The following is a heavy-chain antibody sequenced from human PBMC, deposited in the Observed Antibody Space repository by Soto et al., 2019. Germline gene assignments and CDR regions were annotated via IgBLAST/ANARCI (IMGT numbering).Heavy chain of an antibody. Sequence: GESLKISCKGSGYSFTNYWIGWVRQMPGKGLEYMGTIFPGDSDTKYSPSFQGQVTISADKSISTAYLQWSSLKASDTAMYYCARRNFDINGYSNSYDFWGQGTMVTVSS. V-gene: IGHV5-51*01. CDR1: GYSFTNYW. CDR3: ARRNFDINGYSNSYDF. D-gene: IGHD2-15*01. CDR2: IFPGDSDT. J-gene: IGHJ3*01.